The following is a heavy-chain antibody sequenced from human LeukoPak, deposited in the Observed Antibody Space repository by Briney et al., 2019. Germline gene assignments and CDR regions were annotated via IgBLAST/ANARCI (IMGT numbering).Heavy chain of an antibody. V-gene: IGHV1-69*05. D-gene: IGHD1-26*01. CDR2: IIPIFGTA. CDR3: ARENWEAWYYFDY. CDR1: GGTYSSYA. Sequence: ASVKVSCKASGGTYSSYAISWVRQAPGQGLEWMGGIIPIFGTANYAQKFQGRVTITTDESTSTAYMELSSLRSEDTAVYYCARENWEAWYYFDYWGQGTLVTVSS. J-gene: IGHJ4*02.